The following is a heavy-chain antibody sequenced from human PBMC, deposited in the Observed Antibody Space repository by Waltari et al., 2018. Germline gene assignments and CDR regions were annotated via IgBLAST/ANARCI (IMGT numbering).Heavy chain of an antibody. Sequence: QLQLQESGPGLVKPSGTLSLRCAVSGDSMSSTYWWSWVRQSPQKGLEWIGQVYRSGRTNYNPSFASRVTITIDTSNNQFSLKVTSATAADTAVYYCARDRGRGLYLDTWGPGTLVTVSP. CDR3: ARDRGRGLYLDT. CDR1: GDSMSSTYW. CDR2: VYRSGRT. V-gene: IGHV4-4*02. J-gene: IGHJ5*02. D-gene: IGHD2-15*01.